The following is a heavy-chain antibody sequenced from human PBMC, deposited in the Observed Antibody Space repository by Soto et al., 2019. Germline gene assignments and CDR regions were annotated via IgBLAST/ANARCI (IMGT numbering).Heavy chain of an antibody. Sequence: GSLRLSCAASEFAFKNYGMNWVRRAPGKGLEWISYISSSSSSIEYADSVKGRFTISRDNAKSSLYLQLNSLRDEDTAVYYCARGGSDRPGYWGQGTLVTVSS. CDR2: ISSSSSSI. CDR1: EFAFKNYG. J-gene: IGHJ4*02. D-gene: IGHD6-25*01. V-gene: IGHV3-48*02. CDR3: ARGGSDRPGY.